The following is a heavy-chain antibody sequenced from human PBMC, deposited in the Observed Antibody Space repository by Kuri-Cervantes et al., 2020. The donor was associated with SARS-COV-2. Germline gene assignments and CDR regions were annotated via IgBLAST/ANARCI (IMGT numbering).Heavy chain of an antibody. CDR1: GGSISSGGYY. Sequence: LRLSCTVSGGSISSGGYYWSWIRQHPGKGLEWIGYIYYSGSTYYNPSLKSRVTISVDTSKNHFSLKLSSVTAADTAVYYCARDGPRYYFDYWGQGTLVT. CDR3: ARDGPRYYFDY. V-gene: IGHV4-31*02. CDR2: IYYSGST. J-gene: IGHJ4*02.